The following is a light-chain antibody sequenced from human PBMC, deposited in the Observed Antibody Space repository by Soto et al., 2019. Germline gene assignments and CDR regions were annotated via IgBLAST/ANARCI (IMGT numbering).Light chain of an antibody. Sequence: EIVLTQSPATLSLSPGERATLSCRASQGVSSYLAWYQQKPGQAPRLLIYDASNRATGIPARFSGSGSGTDFTLTISRLEPEDFAVYYCQQYGSSPAITFGQVTRLEIK. V-gene: IGKV3-20*01. CDR1: QGVSSY. CDR2: DAS. J-gene: IGKJ5*01. CDR3: QQYGSSPAIT.